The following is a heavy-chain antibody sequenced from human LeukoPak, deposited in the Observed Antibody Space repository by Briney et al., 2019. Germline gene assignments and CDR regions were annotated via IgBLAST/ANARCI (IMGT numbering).Heavy chain of an antibody. D-gene: IGHD6-19*01. CDR2: FDPEEGKT. CDR3: ATELAGWATVGK. CDR1: GYTLPESA. Sequence: ASVKVSCKASGYTLPESAMHWVRRAPGKGLEWMGGFDPEEGKTIYAQKFQGRVTMTEDKSTDTAYMELSRLKSEDTAVYYCATELAGWATVGKWGQGTLVTVSA. V-gene: IGHV1-24*01. J-gene: IGHJ4*02.